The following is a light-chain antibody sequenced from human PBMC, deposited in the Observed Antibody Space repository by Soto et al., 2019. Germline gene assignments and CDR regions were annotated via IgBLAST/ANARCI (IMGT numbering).Light chain of an antibody. CDR3: QQYDYPPLT. CDR2: DAS. J-gene: IGKJ4*01. V-gene: IGKV1-5*01. CDR1: QSISSW. Sequence: DIQMTQSPSTLSASVGDRVTITCRASQSISSWLAWYQQKPGKAPKLLIYDASSLETGVPSRFSGSGSGTDFTFTISSLQPEDIATYYCQQYDYPPLTFGGGTKVDIK.